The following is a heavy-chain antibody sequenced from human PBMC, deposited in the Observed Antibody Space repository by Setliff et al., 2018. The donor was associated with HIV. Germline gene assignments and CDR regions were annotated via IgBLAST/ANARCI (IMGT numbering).Heavy chain of an antibody. V-gene: IGHV5-51*01. Sequence: GESLKISCKASGYSFSDYWIPWVRQMPGKGLEWVGAVYPGDSDVRYSPSFQGQVTISADKSITTAYLQWTTLKAPDTAMYYCTRGGTTTTSRSFDLWGQGTLVTVSS. CDR2: VYPGDSDV. CDR3: TRGGTTTTSRSFDL. J-gene: IGHJ3*01. D-gene: IGHD1-26*01. CDR1: GYSFSDYW.